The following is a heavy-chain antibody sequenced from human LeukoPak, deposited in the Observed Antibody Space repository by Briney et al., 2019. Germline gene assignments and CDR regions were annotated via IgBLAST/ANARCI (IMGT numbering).Heavy chain of an antibody. V-gene: IGHV3-23*01. Sequence: GGSLRLSCAASGFTFSSYAMSWVRQAPGKGLEWVSAINGSGGRIYYADSVKGRFTISRDNSKSTLYLQMNSLRAEDTAVYYCARGGHVRSMFYYYYYMDVWGKGTTVTISS. J-gene: IGHJ6*03. CDR1: GFTFSSYA. CDR3: ARGGHVRSMFYYYYYMDV. D-gene: IGHD3-3*01. CDR2: INGSGGRI.